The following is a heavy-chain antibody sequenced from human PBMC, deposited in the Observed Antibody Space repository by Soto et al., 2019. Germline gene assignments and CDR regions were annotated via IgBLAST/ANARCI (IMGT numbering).Heavy chain of an antibody. D-gene: IGHD6-6*01. Sequence: PGGSLRLSCAASVFIFSTFGMHWVRQAPGKGLEWVAGVWYDGSNGVSADSVKGRFTISRDNSKNTLYLQMTSLRAEDTAVYYCARDPRTARASAMDVWGQGTTVTVSS. CDR2: VWYDGSNG. V-gene: IGHV3-33*01. CDR3: ARDPRTARASAMDV. J-gene: IGHJ6*02. CDR1: VFIFSTFG.